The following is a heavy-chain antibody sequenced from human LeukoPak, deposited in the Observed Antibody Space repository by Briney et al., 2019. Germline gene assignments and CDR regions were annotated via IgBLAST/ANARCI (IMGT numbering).Heavy chain of an antibody. V-gene: IGHV4-4*07. Sequence: PSETLSLTCTVSGVSISSYYWSWIRQPAGKGLEWIGRIYTSGNTNYNPSLKSRVTMSVDTSKNQFSLKLSSVTAADTAVYYCAKASVTTSKGYYYYGMDVWGQGTTVTVSS. CDR1: GVSISSYY. CDR2: IYTSGNT. CDR3: AKASVTTSKGYYYYGMDV. J-gene: IGHJ6*02. D-gene: IGHD4-17*01.